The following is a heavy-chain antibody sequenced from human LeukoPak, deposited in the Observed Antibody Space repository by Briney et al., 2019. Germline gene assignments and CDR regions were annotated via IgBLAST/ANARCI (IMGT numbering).Heavy chain of an antibody. CDR2: IYHSGST. J-gene: IGHJ5*02. CDR3: ARQEHYYDSSGYYYH. V-gene: IGHV4-38-2*01. Sequence: SETLSLTCAVSGYSISSGYYWGWIRQPPGKGLEWIGSIYHSGSTYYNPSLKSRVTIPVDTSKNQFSLKLSSVTAADTAVYYCARQEHYYDSSGYYYHWGQGTLVTVSS. CDR1: GYSISSGYY. D-gene: IGHD3-22*01.